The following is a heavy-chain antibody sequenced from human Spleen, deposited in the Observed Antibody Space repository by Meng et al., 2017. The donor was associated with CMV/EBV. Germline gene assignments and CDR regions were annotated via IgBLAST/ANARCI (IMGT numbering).Heavy chain of an antibody. Sequence: SETLSLTCTVSGGSITSYYWSWIRQPPGKGLEWIGHIHYSGNTNYNPSLKSRVTISVDTSKNQFSLKLSSVTAADTAVYYCARIYYYYGMDVWGQGTTVTVSS. V-gene: IGHV4-59*12. J-gene: IGHJ6*02. CDR3: ARIYYYYGMDV. CDR2: IHYSGNT. CDR1: GGSITSYY.